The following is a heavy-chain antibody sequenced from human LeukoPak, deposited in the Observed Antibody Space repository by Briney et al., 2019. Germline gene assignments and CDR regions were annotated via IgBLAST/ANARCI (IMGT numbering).Heavy chain of an antibody. J-gene: IGHJ5*02. D-gene: IGHD5-18*01. CDR2: ISSSSSTI. V-gene: IGHV3-48*04. Sequence: PGGSLRLSRAASGFTFSSYSMNWVRQAPGKGLEWVSYISSSSSTIYYADSVKGRFTISRDNAKNSLYLQMNSLRAEDTAVYYCAAPHTAMANWFDPWGQGALVTVSS. CDR3: AAPHTAMANWFDP. CDR1: GFTFSSYS.